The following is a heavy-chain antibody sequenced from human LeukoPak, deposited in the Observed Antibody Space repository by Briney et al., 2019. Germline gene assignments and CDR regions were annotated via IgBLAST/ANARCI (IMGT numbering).Heavy chain of an antibody. CDR1: GYTFTSYA. CDR2: INAGNGNT. CDR3: ARVGGSSWFYYFDY. V-gene: IGHV1-3*01. D-gene: IGHD6-13*01. J-gene: IGHJ4*02. Sequence: GASVNVSCKASGYTFTSYAMHWVRQAPGQRLEWMGWINAGNGNTKYSQKFQGRVTITRDTSASTAYMELSSLRSDDTAVYYCARVGGSSWFYYFDYWGQGTLVTVSS.